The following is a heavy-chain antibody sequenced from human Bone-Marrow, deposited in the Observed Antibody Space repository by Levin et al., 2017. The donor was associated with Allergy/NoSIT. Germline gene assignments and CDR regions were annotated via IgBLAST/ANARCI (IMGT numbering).Heavy chain of an antibody. V-gene: IGHV4-34*01. CDR1: GGSFSGYY. J-gene: IGHJ2*01. D-gene: IGHD3-10*01. CDR2: INHSGST. Sequence: ASETLSLTCAVYGGSFSGYYWSWIRQPPGKGLEWIGEINHSGSTNYNPSLKSRVTISVDTSKNQFSLKLSSVTAADTAVYYCARGYYGSGTYNRGGYFDLWGRGTLVTVSS. CDR3: ARGYYGSGTYNRGGYFDL.